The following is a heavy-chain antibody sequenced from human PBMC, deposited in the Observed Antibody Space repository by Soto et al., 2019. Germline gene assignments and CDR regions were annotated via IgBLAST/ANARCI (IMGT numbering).Heavy chain of an antibody. CDR3: ARDLDSSGWYGYYFDY. V-gene: IGHV3-30-3*01. D-gene: IGHD6-19*01. CDR2: ISYDGSNK. Sequence: QVQLVESGGGVVQPGRSLRLSCAASGFTFSSYAMHWVRQAPGKGLEWGAVISYDGSNKYYADSVKGRFTISRDNSKNTLYLQMNSLRAEDTAVYYCARDLDSSGWYGYYFDYWGQGTLVTVSS. CDR1: GFTFSSYA. J-gene: IGHJ4*02.